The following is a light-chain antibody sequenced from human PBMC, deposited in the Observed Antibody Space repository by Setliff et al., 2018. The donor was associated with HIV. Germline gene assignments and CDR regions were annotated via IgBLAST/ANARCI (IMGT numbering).Light chain of an antibody. CDR3: AAWHDTLSAWV. CDR2: RSN. Sequence: QSVLTQPPSASGTPGQRVTISCSGSSSNIGSNYIYWYQHLPGTAPKLLIYRSNQRPSGVPDRFSCSKSGTSASLAISGLRSEDEADYYCAAWHDTLSAWVFGGGTKVTVL. CDR1: SSNIGSNY. J-gene: IGLJ3*02. V-gene: IGLV1-47*01.